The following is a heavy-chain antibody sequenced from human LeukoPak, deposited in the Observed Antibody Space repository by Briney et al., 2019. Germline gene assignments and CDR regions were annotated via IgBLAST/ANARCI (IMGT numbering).Heavy chain of an antibody. CDR3: GRGGYSSSWYRQ. V-gene: IGHV4-4*07. Sequence: SETLSLTCTVSGGSISSYYWSWIRQPAGEGLEWIGRIYTSGRTNYNPALKRRVTMSVHASKDQFSLKLSSVGAAVTAVYYCGRGGYSSSWYRQWGQRTLLTVPS. CDR2: IYTSGRT. J-gene: IGHJ4*02. CDR1: GGSISSYY. D-gene: IGHD6-13*01.